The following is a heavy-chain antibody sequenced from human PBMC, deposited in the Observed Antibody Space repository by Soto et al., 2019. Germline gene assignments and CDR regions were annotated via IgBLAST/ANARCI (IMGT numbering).Heavy chain of an antibody. D-gene: IGHD2-2*01. CDR1: GGSISSGGYS. Sequence: PSETLSLTCAVSGGSISSGGYSWSWIGQPPGKGLEWIGYIYHSGSTYYNPSLKSRVTISVDRSKNQFSLKLSSVTAADTAVYYCASGVVPAGFYYYYGMDVWGQGTTVTVSS. V-gene: IGHV4-30-2*01. CDR2: IYHSGST. J-gene: IGHJ6*02. CDR3: ASGVVPAGFYYYYGMDV.